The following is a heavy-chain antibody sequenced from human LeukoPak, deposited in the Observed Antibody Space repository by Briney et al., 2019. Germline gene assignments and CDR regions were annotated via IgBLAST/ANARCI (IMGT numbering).Heavy chain of an antibody. V-gene: IGHV3-21*01. J-gene: IGHJ3*02. CDR3: GRVGGRSKAAKGDAFDI. D-gene: IGHD6-6*01. Sequence: GGSLRLSCAASGFTFSSYSMNWVRQAPGKGLEWVYSISSGCTYMYYADSVKGRYTISRDNAKNSMYLQMNSLRVEDTAVYYCGRVGGRSKAAKGDAFDIWGQGTMVTVSS. CDR2: ISSGCTYM. CDR1: GFTFSSYS.